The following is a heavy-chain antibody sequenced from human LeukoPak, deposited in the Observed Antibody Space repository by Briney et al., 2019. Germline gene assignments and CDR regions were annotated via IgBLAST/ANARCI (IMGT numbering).Heavy chain of an antibody. CDR2: INPNSGGT. CDR1: VYTFTGYY. Sequence: ASVKVSCKASVYTFTGYYMHWVRLAPGQGLEWMGWINPNSGGTNYAQKFQGRVTMTRDTSISTAYMELSRLRSDDTAVYYCARASRRGWPYCSSTSCYRNFDYWGQGTLVTVSS. J-gene: IGHJ4*02. V-gene: IGHV1-2*02. CDR3: ARASRRGWPYCSSTSCYRNFDY. D-gene: IGHD2-2*01.